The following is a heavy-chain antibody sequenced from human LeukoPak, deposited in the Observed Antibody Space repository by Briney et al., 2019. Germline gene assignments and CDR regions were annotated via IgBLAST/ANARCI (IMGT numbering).Heavy chain of an antibody. V-gene: IGHV5-51*01. CDR3: ARHDRVRFGEYRLDY. D-gene: IGHD3-10*01. J-gene: IGHJ4*02. CDR1: GYSFTSYW. CDR2: IYPGDSDT. Sequence: GESLKISCKGSGYSFTSYWIGWVRQMPGKGLEWMGIIYPGDSDTRYSPSFQGQVTISADKSISTAYLQWSSLKASDTAMYYCARHDRVRFGEYRLDYWGQGTLVTVSS.